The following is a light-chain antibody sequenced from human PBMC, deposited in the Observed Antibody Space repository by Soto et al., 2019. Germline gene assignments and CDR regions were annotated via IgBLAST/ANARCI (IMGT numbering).Light chain of an antibody. CDR3: SSYTTSSTRV. CDR1: SSDVGYYNY. CDR2: EVS. J-gene: IGLJ3*02. Sequence: QSVLTQPAAVSGSPGQSITISCTGTSSDVGYYNYVSWFQQHPGKAPKLLIYEVSNRPSGVSNRFSGSKSGNTASLTISGLQAEDEADYYCSSYTTSSTRVFGGGTKVTVL. V-gene: IGLV2-14*01.